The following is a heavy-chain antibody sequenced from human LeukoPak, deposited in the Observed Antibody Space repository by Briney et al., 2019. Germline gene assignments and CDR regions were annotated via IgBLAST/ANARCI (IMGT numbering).Heavy chain of an antibody. Sequence: GGSLRLSCAASGFTFSRYWMHWVRQAPGKGLVWVSRINSDDSSTSYADSVKGRFTISRDNAKNTLYLQMNSLRAEDTAVYYCARVTLSGSLYVDYWGQGTLVTVSS. V-gene: IGHV3-74*01. CDR3: ARVTLSGSLYVDY. D-gene: IGHD1-26*01. CDR1: GFTFSRYW. CDR2: INSDDSST. J-gene: IGHJ4*02.